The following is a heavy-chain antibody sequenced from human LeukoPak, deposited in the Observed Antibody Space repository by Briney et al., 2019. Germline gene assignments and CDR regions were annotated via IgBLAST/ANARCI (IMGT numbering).Heavy chain of an antibody. CDR2: ISYDGSNK. Sequence: GGSLRLSCAASGFTFSSYAMHWVRQAPGEGLEWVAVISYDGSNKYYADSVKGRFTISRDNSKNTLYLQMNSLRAEDTAVYYCARSKNAFDIWGQGTMVTVSS. CDR1: GFTFSSYA. V-gene: IGHV3-30-3*01. CDR3: ARSKNAFDI. J-gene: IGHJ3*02.